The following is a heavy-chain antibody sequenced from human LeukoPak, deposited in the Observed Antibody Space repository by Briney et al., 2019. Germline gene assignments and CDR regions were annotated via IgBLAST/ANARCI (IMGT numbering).Heavy chain of an antibody. D-gene: IGHD4-23*01. CDR1: GYTFTSYY. CDR2: INPSGGST. J-gene: IGHJ5*02. V-gene: IGHV1-46*01. CDR3: ARGNSVEDTAWWFDP. Sequence: ASVKVSCKASGYTFTSYYMHWVRQAPGQGREWMGIINPSGGSTSYAQKFQGRVTMTRDMSTSTDYMELSSLRSEDTAVYYCARGNSVEDTAWWFDPWGQGTLVTVSS.